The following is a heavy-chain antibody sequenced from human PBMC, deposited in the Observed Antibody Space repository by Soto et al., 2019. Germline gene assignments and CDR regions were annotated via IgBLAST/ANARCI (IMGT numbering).Heavy chain of an antibody. CDR3: ARYGGSPLWYYYGMDV. CDR1: GYTFTSYA. CDR2: INAGNGNT. Sequence: ASVKVSCKASGYTFTSYAMHWVRQAPGQRLEWMGWINAGNGNTKYSQKFQGRVTITRDTSASTAYMELGSLRSEDTAVYYCARYGGSPLWYYYGMDVWGQGTTVTVSS. V-gene: IGHV1-3*01. D-gene: IGHD1-26*01. J-gene: IGHJ6*02.